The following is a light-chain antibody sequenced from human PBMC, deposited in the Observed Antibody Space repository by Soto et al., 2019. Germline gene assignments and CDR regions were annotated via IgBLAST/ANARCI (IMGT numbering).Light chain of an antibody. J-gene: IGKJ5*01. CDR3: QQSYSTPIT. CDR1: QGISSY. Sequence: EIQLTQSPYTLYASVGDRVTITCRASQGISSYLAWYQQKPGNAPKLLIYAASSLQSGVPSRFSGSGSGTDFTLTISSLQPEDFATYYCQQSYSTPITFGQGTRMEIK. CDR2: AAS. V-gene: IGKV1-39*01.